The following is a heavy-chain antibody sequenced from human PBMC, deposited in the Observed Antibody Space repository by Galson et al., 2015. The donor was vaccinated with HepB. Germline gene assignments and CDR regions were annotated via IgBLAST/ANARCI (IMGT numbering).Heavy chain of an antibody. CDR1: GFTFSSYG. CDR3: ATSSTWPGYFDY. J-gene: IGHJ4*02. D-gene: IGHD6-13*01. V-gene: IGHV3-23*01. CDR2: ISGDGGKT. Sequence: SLRLSCAASGFTFSSYGMSWVRQAPGKGPEWVSAISGDGGKTYYADSVQGRFTISRNISKNTLYLQMNSLRAEDTAVYYCATSSTWPGYFDYWGQGTLVTVSS.